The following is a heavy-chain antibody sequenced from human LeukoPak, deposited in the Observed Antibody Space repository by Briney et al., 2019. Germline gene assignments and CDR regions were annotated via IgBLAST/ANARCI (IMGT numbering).Heavy chain of an antibody. CDR1: GFTFSSYV. Sequence: GGSLRLSCAASGFTFSSYVMHWVRQAPGKGLEWVAVISYDGSNKYYADSVKGRFTISRDNSKNTLYLQMNCLRAEDTAVYYCARGADSSSWYFDYWGQGTLVTVSS. D-gene: IGHD6-13*01. V-gene: IGHV3-30-3*01. J-gene: IGHJ4*02. CDR3: ARGADSSSWYFDY. CDR2: ISYDGSNK.